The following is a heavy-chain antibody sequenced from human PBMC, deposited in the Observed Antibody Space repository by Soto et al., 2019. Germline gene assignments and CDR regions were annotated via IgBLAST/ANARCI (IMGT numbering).Heavy chain of an antibody. J-gene: IGHJ4*02. D-gene: IGHD3-22*01. Sequence: PGGSLRLSCAASGFTFSNAWMRWVRQAPGKGLEWVGRIKSKTDGGTTDYAAPGKGRFTISRDDSKNTLDLQMNSLKTEDTAVYYCTTEVDYYDSSGYYRYYFDYWGQGTLVTVSS. V-gene: IGHV3-15*01. CDR2: IKSKTDGGTT. CDR3: TTEVDYYDSSGYYRYYFDY. CDR1: GFTFSNAW.